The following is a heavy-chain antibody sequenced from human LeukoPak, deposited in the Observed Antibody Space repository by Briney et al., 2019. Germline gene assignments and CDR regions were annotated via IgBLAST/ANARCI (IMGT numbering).Heavy chain of an antibody. Sequence: GGSLRLSCAASGFSFSSYGMDWVRQAPGKGLEWVAFIRYDGDNKDYADSVKGRFTISRDNSKNTLYLQMNSLRVEDTAVYYCAKGYGDLVAFDIWGQGTMVTVSS. CDR2: IRYDGDNK. CDR1: GFSFSSYG. D-gene: IGHD4-17*01. V-gene: IGHV3-30*02. J-gene: IGHJ3*02. CDR3: AKGYGDLVAFDI.